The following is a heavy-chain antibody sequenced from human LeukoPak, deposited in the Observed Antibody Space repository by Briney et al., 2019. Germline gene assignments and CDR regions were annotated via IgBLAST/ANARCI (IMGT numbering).Heavy chain of an antibody. V-gene: IGHV3-15*01. J-gene: IGHJ4*02. CDR2: IKSKTDGGTT. Sequence: SWVCQAPGKALAWVGRIKSKTDGGTTDYAAPVKGRFTISRDDSKNTLYLQMNSLKTEDTAVYYCATLTGDRAYWGQGTLVTVSS. D-gene: IGHD7-27*01. CDR3: ATLTGDRAY.